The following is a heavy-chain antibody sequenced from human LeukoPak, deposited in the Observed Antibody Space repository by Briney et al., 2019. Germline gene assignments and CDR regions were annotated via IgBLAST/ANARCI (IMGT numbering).Heavy chain of an antibody. CDR1: GGTFISYD. V-gene: IGHV1-69*05. CDR2: IIPIFGTA. D-gene: IGHD1-7*01. Sequence: ASVKVSCKASGGTFISYDISWVRQAPGQGLEWMGGIIPIFGTANYAQKFQGRVTITTDESTSTAYMELSSLRSEDTAVYYCARDNYAGANWFDPWGQGTLVTVSS. J-gene: IGHJ5*02. CDR3: ARDNYAGANWFDP.